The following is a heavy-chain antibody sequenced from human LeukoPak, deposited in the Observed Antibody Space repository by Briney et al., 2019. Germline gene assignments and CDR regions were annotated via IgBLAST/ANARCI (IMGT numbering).Heavy chain of an antibody. CDR1: GGSFSGYY. V-gene: IGHV4-34*01. CDR3: ARVGVVLLWFGEGVGNWFDP. D-gene: IGHD3-10*01. CDR2: INHSGST. J-gene: IGHJ5*02. Sequence: SETLSLTCAVYGGSFSGYYWSWIRQPPGKGLEWIGEINHSGSTNYNQSLKSRVTISVDTSKNQFSRKLSSVTAADTAVYYCARVGVVLLWFGEGVGNWFDPWGQGTLVTVSS.